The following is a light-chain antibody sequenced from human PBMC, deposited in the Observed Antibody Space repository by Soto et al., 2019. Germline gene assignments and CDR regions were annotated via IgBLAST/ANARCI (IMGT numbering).Light chain of an antibody. Sequence: DIHLTQPPSTLSASLGDRVTITCRASQNINSWLAWYQQKPGKAPKLLIYEASSLEKGVPARFGGSGSGTEFTLTISSLQPDDFATYYCQQHNVYSWTFGQGTKVDIK. CDR1: QNINSW. V-gene: IGKV1-5*03. J-gene: IGKJ1*01. CDR3: QQHNVYSWT. CDR2: EAS.